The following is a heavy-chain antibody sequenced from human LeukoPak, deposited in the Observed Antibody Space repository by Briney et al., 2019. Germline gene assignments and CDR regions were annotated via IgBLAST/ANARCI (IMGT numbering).Heavy chain of an antibody. V-gene: IGHV3-9*01. CDR3: AKDNYYDSSGSFDY. CDR2: ISWNSGSI. CDR1: GFTFDDYA. D-gene: IGHD3-22*01. Sequence: GGSLRLSCAASGFTFDDYAMHWVRQAPGKGLEWVSGISWNSGSIGYADSVKGRFTISRDNAKNSLYLQMNSLRAEDTALYYCAKDNYYDSSGSFDYWGQGTLVTVSS. J-gene: IGHJ4*02.